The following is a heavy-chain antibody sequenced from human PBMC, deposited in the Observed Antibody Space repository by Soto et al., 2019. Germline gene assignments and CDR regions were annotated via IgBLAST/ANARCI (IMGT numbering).Heavy chain of an antibody. J-gene: IGHJ4*02. CDR3: ARGGHVVVVTAAFDY. V-gene: IGHV1-46*01. Sequence: ASVKVSCKASGYSFTAYYMHWVRQAPGQGLEWMGRINPSGGHTNYAQKFLGRVTMTRDTSTSTLYMELTSLRSEDTAVYYYARGGHVVVVTAAFDYWGQGTLVTVSS. CDR1: GYSFTAYY. D-gene: IGHD2-21*02. CDR2: INPSGGHT.